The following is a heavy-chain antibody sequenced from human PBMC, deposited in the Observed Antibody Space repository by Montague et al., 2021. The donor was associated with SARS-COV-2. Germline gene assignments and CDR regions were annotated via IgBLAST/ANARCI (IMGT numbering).Heavy chain of an antibody. CDR1: GGSFSGYY. D-gene: IGHD2-15*01. CDR3: AGGNTQPVTVVVVVNFFLYVDV. J-gene: IGHJ6*04. V-gene: IGHV4-34*01. CDR2: INDGGCI. Sequence: SETLSLTSAVSGGSFSGYYWTWIRQSPGQGLEWSGEINDGGCINYNPSLKSRVAISVDTSKNQFSLKLRSGTAADSAVYYCAGGNTQPVTVVVVVNFFLYVDVWGKGTMVTVSS.